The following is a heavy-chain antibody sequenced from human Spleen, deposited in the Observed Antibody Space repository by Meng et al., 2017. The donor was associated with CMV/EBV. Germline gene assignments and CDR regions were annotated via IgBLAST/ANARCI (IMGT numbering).Heavy chain of an antibody. CDR3: ACATLLWFGDPLDY. J-gene: IGHJ4*02. CDR2: IRYDGSNE. Sequence: GESLKISCAASGFTFSSYGMHWVRQAPGKGLEWVAFIRYDGSNEYYADAVKGRFTVSRDNSQKKLYLQLNSLRPEDTAVYYCACATLLWFGDPLDYWGQGTLVTVSS. V-gene: IGHV3-30*02. D-gene: IGHD3-10*01. CDR1: GFTFSSYG.